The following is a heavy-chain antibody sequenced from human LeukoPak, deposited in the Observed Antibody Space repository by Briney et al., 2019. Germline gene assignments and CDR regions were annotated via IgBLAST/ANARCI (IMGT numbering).Heavy chain of an antibody. Sequence: APVKVSCKASGYTFTSYAMHWVRQAPGQRLEWMGWINAGNGNTKYSQKFQGRVTITRDTSASTAYMELSSLRSEDTAVYYCARDRNTAMVTPIGSDYWGQGTLVTVSS. V-gene: IGHV1-3*01. D-gene: IGHD5-18*01. J-gene: IGHJ4*02. CDR3: ARDRNTAMVTPIGSDY. CDR2: INAGNGNT. CDR1: GYTFTSYA.